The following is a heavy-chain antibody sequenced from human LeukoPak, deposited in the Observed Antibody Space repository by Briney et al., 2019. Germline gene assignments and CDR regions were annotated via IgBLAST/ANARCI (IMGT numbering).Heavy chain of an antibody. Sequence: GGSLRLSCAASGFTFSSYVMHWVRQAPGKGLEWVAIISYDGSNEYYADSVKGRFTISRDNSKNTLYLQMSSLRAEDTAVYYCARDADYGDPKAIEYWGQGTLVTVSS. J-gene: IGHJ4*02. D-gene: IGHD4-17*01. CDR1: GFTFSSYV. V-gene: IGHV3-30*04. CDR2: ISYDGSNE. CDR3: ARDADYGDPKAIEY.